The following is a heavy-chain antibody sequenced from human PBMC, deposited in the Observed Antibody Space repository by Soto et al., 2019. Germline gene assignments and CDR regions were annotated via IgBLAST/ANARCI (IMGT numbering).Heavy chain of an antibody. J-gene: IGHJ3*02. D-gene: IGHD1-26*01. V-gene: IGHV4-59*01. CDR1: GGSISSYY. Sequence: SETLSLTCTVSGGSISSYYWSWIRQPPGKGLEWIGYIYYSGSTNYNPSLKSRVTISVDTSKNQFSLKLSSVTAADTAVYYCARGPSSGSYVDAFDIWGQRTMVTVSS. CDR3: ARGPSSGSYVDAFDI. CDR2: IYYSGST.